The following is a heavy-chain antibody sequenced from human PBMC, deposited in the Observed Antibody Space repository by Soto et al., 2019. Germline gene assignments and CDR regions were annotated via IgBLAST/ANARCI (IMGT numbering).Heavy chain of an antibody. CDR3: ARGAGSATTNDGFDI. CDR2: IYPGDSDT. V-gene: IGHV5-51*01. CDR1: GYSFTSYW. Sequence: GESLKISCKGSGYSFTSYWIGWVRQMPGKGLEWMGIIYPGDSDTRYSPSFQGQVTISADKSISTAYLQWSSLKASDTAMYYCARGAGSATTNDGFDIWGQGTIVTVSS. J-gene: IGHJ3*02. D-gene: IGHD5-12*01.